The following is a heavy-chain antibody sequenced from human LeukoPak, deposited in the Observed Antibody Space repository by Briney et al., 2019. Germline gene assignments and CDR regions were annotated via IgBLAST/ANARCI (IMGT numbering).Heavy chain of an antibody. Sequence: ASVKVSCKASGYTFTGYYMHWVRQAPGQGLEWMGWINPNSGGTNYAQKFQGRVTMTRDTSISTAYMELSRLRSDDTAAYYCARDLEAAAKFPIDYWGQGTLVTVSS. CDR3: ARDLEAAAKFPIDY. V-gene: IGHV1-2*02. CDR2: INPNSGGT. CDR1: GYTFTGYY. J-gene: IGHJ4*02. D-gene: IGHD6-13*01.